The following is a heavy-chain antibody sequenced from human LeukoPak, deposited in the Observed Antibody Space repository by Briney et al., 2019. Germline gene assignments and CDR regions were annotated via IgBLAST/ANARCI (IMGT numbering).Heavy chain of an antibody. Sequence: SGTLSLTCTVSGGSISSYYWSWIRQPPGKGLEWIGYIYYSGSTNYNPSLKSRVTISVDTSKNQFSLKLTSVTAADTAVYYCARQGGIAAAATNFDYWGQGTLVTVSS. D-gene: IGHD6-13*01. J-gene: IGHJ4*02. V-gene: IGHV4-59*08. CDR3: ARQGGIAAAATNFDY. CDR1: GGSISSYY. CDR2: IYYSGST.